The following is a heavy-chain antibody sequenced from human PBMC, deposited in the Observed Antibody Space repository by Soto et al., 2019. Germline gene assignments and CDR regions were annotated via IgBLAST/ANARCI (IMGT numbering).Heavy chain of an antibody. V-gene: IGHV3-30*18. Sequence: QVQLVESGGGVVQPGRSLRLSCAASGFTFSSYGMHWVRQAPGKGLEWVAVISYDGSNKYYADSVKGRFTISRDNSKNTLYLQMNSLRAEDTAVYYCAKDSRSIATHWGQGTLVTVSS. CDR1: GFTFSSYG. CDR2: ISYDGSNK. CDR3: AKDSRSIATH. D-gene: IGHD6-6*01. J-gene: IGHJ4*02.